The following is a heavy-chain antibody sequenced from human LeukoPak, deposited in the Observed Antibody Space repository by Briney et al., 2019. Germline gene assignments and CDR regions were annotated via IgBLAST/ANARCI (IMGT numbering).Heavy chain of an antibody. CDR1: GGSISSSSYY. J-gene: IGHJ6*02. Sequence: TSETLSLTCTVSGGSISSSSYYWGWIRQPPGKGLEWIGSIYYSGNTYYNPSLKSRVTIYVDMSKNQFSLKLSSVTAADTAAYYCARQMNYYYGIDVWGQGTTVTVSS. V-gene: IGHV4-39*01. CDR2: IYYSGNT. CDR3: ARQMNYYYGIDV.